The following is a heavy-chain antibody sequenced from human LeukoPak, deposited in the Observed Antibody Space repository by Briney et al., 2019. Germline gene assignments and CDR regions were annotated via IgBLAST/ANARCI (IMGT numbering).Heavy chain of an antibody. D-gene: IGHD2-2*01. V-gene: IGHV1-24*01. Sequence: ASVKVSCKVSGYTLTELSMHWVRQAPGKGLEWMGGFDPEDGETIYAQKFQGRVTMTEDTSTDTAYMELSSLRSEDTAVYYCATSKYCSSTSCPLHYYYYYYMDVWGKGTTVTVSS. CDR1: GYTLTELS. CDR3: ATSKYCSSTSCPLHYYYYYYMDV. CDR2: FDPEDGET. J-gene: IGHJ6*03.